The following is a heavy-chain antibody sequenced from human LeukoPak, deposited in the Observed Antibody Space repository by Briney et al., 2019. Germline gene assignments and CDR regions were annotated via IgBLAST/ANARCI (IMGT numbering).Heavy chain of an antibody. Sequence: PSETLSLTCAVYGGSFSGYYWSWIRQPPGKGVHWSGEINHSGSTNYNPSLKSRVTRSVDTSKNQFSLKLSSVTAEDTAVYYCARGGGLRSRAYYFDYWGQGTLVTVSS. CDR1: GGSFSGYY. J-gene: IGHJ4*02. V-gene: IGHV4-34*01. D-gene: IGHD6-13*01. CDR2: INHSGST. CDR3: ARGGGLRSRAYYFDY.